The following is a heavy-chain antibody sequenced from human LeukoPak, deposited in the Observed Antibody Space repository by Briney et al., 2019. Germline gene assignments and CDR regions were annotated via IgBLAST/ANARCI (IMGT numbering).Heavy chain of an antibody. Sequence: GGSLRLSCAASGFTFSSYAMSWVRQAPGKGLEWVSTISGSRSSTTYYPDSYYADSVKGRFTISRDNSKNTLYLQMNSLRAEDTAVYYCAKGTYYYGSGSEWGFDYWGQGTLVTVSS. CDR3: AKGTYYYGSGSEWGFDY. J-gene: IGHJ4*02. D-gene: IGHD3-10*01. CDR2: ISGSRSST. V-gene: IGHV3-23*01. CDR1: GFTFSSYA.